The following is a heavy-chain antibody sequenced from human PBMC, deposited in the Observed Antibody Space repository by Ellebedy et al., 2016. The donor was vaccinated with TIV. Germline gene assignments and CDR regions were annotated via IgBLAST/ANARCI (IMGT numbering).Heavy chain of an antibody. CDR3: ARGPTVSTYWYDP. Sequence: AASVKVSCKTFGGTFNTHAIAWARQAPGQGLEWMGGIVPMFGTANYALEFEDRVRITADKSTSTAFMEMTSLTSEDTAIYYCARGPTVSTYWYDPWGQGTLVTVSS. J-gene: IGHJ5*02. V-gene: IGHV1-69*06. CDR1: GGTFNTHA. CDR2: IVPMFGTA. D-gene: IGHD4-11*01.